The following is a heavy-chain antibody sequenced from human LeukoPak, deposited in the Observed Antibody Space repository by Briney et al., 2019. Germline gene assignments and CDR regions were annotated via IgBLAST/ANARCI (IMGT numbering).Heavy chain of an antibody. V-gene: IGHV3-15*01. D-gene: IGHD3-16*02. CDR3: TKFFLGRRDYVWGNYCYLAFDI. Sequence: PGGSLRLSCAASGFTFSDYYMSWVRQVPGKGLEWVGHVKSKTDGGTTDYTAPVRGRFTISRDGLKNTLYLQMNSLKTEDTAVYYCTKFFLGRRDYVWGNYCYLAFDIRGHGTMVTVSA. CDR2: VKSKTDGGTT. J-gene: IGHJ3*02. CDR1: GFTFSDYY.